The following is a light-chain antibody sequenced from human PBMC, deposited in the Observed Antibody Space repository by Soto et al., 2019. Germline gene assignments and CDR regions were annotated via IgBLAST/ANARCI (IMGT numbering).Light chain of an antibody. Sequence: EIVMTQSPATLSVSPGERATLSCRASQSVSSNLAWYQQKPGQAPRLLIYGASTRATGIPDRFSGSGSGTDFTLTISRLEPDDFAVYYCQQYATSPPRTFGQGTKVDIK. J-gene: IGKJ1*01. CDR2: GAS. CDR1: QSVSSN. CDR3: QQYATSPPRT. V-gene: IGKV3-20*01.